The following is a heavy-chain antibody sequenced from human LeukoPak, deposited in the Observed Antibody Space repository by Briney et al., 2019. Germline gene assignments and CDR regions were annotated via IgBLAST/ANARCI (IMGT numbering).Heavy chain of an antibody. V-gene: IGHV4-34*01. CDR2: INHSRST. D-gene: IGHD6-13*01. CDR1: GGSFSGYY. CDR3: ARLIAAAGSRRGNFDY. J-gene: IGHJ4*02. Sequence: SETLSLTCAVYGGSFSGYYWSWIRQPPGKGLEWIGEINHSRSTNYNPSLKSRVTISVDTSKNQFSLKLSSVTAADTAVYYCARLIAAAGSRRGNFDYWGQGTLVTVSS.